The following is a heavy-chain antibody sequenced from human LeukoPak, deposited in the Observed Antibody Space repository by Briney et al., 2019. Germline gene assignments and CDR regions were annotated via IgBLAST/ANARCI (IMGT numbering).Heavy chain of an antibody. V-gene: IGHV3-21*01. CDR2: ISSSSSYI. CDR1: GFTFSSYG. D-gene: IGHD2-15*01. CDR3: ARDISFLGDYMDV. Sequence: GGSLRLSCAASGFTFSSYGMNWVRQAPGKGLEWVSSISSSSSYIYSADSVKGRFTISRDNAKNSLYLQMNSLRVEDTAVYYCARDISFLGDYMDVWGKGTTVTVSS. J-gene: IGHJ6*03.